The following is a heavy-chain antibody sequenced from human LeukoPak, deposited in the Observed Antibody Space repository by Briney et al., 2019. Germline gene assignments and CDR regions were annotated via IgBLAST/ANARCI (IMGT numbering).Heavy chain of an antibody. V-gene: IGHV1-18*01. CDR3: ATYYYGSGSYPPDY. CDR2: ISAYNGNT. CDR1: GYTFTSYG. D-gene: IGHD3-10*01. J-gene: IGHJ4*02. Sequence: GASVKVSCKAPGYTFTSYGISWVRQAPGQGLEWMGWISAYNGNTNYAQKLQGRVTMTTDTSTSTAYMELSSLRSEDTAVYYCATYYYGSGSYPPDYWGQGTLVTVSS.